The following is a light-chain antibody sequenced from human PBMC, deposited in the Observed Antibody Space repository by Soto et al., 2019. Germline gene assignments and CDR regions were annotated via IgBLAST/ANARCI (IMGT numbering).Light chain of an antibody. CDR1: QNIKSN. V-gene: IGKV3-15*01. CDR2: GAS. Sequence: EIVVTQSPSTLSVSPGERATLSCRATQNIKSNLAWYQQKPGQAPRLLIYGASTRATGIPARVSASGSGTDFNLNISGLQSEDFAVYFCQQYNDWPITFGGGTKLEIK. J-gene: IGKJ4*01. CDR3: QQYNDWPIT.